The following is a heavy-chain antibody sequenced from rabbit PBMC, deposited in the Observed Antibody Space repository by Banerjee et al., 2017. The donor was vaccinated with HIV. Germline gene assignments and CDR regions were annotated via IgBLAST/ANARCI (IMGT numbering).Heavy chain of an antibody. CDR2: IYAASGGII. J-gene: IGHJ4*01. CDR3: ARDGDWSTGWGVFNL. CDR1: GFSFSSSYY. Sequence: QSLEESGGDLVKPGASLTLTCTASGFSFSSSYYMCWVRQAPGKGLEWIACIYAASGGIIYYASWAKGRFTISKTSTTVDLKMNSLTASDTATYFCARDGDWSTGWGVFNLWGPGTLVTVS. D-gene: IGHD4-1*01. V-gene: IGHV1S40*01.